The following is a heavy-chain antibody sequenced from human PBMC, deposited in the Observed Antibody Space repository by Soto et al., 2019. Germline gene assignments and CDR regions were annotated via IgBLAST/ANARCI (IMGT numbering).Heavy chain of an antibody. CDR3: ARAPGAVNSYAGVDV. V-gene: IGHV3-11*05. Sequence: GGALRVSCVASGFIFSDYYMAWIRRAPGKGLEWVSYISDGGSYTNHGNSVRGRVSVSRDDARNSLYLQIKNLRVEDTGVYYCARAPGAVNSYAGVDVWGQGTTVTVSS. CDR2: ISDGGSYT. CDR1: GFIFSDYY. D-gene: IGHD6-19*01. J-gene: IGHJ6*02.